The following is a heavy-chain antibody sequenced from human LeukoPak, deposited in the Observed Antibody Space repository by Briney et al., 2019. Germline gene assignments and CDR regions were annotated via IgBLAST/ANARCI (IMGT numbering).Heavy chain of an antibody. Sequence: GGSLRLPCAASGFTFSRYWMHWVRQAPGKGLVWVSRIDSDGSRTSYADSVKGRFTISRDNAKNTLYLQMNSLRADGTAVYYCAREYMDYFDYWGQGTLVTVSS. J-gene: IGHJ4*02. CDR2: IDSDGSRT. D-gene: IGHD1-14*01. V-gene: IGHV3-74*01. CDR3: AREYMDYFDY. CDR1: GFTFSRYW.